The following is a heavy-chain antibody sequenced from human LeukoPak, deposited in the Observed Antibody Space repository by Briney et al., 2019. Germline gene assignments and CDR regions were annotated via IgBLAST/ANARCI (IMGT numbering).Heavy chain of an antibody. CDR2: ISWNGDTI. V-gene: IGHV3-9*01. D-gene: IGHD3-10*01. CDR3: AKVGGLGSFYRSPYFAY. Sequence: GRSLRLSCAAAGFTFGDYAMHWVRQAPGKGLEWVSGISWNGDTIRYADSVKGRFTISRDTAKNSAYLQMNSLRPDDTALYYCAKVGGLGSFYRSPYFAYWGQGTLVTVSS. CDR1: GFTFGDYA. J-gene: IGHJ4*02.